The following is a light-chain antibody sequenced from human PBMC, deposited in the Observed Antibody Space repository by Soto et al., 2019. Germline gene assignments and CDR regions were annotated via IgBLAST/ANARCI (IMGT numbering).Light chain of an antibody. CDR3: SSYTSSNTLV. V-gene: IGLV2-14*01. Sequence: QSALTQPASVSGSPGQSITISCTGTSSDVGGYNSVSWYQQHPGKAPKLMIYEVSYRPSGVSNRFSGSKSGNTASLTISGLQAEDEADYYCSSYTSSNTLVFGRGTKLTVL. J-gene: IGLJ3*02. CDR1: SSDVGGYNS. CDR2: EVS.